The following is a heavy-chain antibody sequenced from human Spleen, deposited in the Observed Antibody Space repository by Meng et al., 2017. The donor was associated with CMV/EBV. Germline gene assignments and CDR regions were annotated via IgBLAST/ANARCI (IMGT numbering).Heavy chain of an antibody. J-gene: IGHJ4*02. V-gene: IGHV4-30-4*08. CDR2: IYYSGST. D-gene: IGHD5-18*01. CDR3: ARELHSYGPQIDY. Sequence: SGGSISSADYYWSWIRQPPGKGLEWIGYIYYSGSTYYNPSLKSRVTISVDTSKNQFSLKLGSMTAADTAVYYCARELHSYGPQIDYWGQGTLVTVSS. CDR1: GGSISSADYY.